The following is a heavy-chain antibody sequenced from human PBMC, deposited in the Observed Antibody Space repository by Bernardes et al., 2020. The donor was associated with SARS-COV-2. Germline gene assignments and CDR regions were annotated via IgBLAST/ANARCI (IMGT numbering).Heavy chain of an antibody. CDR3: ATSGGSSGWYRANWFDP. J-gene: IGHJ5*02. D-gene: IGHD6-19*01. V-gene: IGHV3-23*01. CDR2: VSIHGDV. Sequence: GGSLRLSCAASGFTFNDCAMSWVRQVPGEGLAWVAIVSIHGDVSYADSVKGRFTTSRDNSQNTLYLQMDSLTGEDTAVYYCATSGGSSGWYRANWFDPWGQGTLVTVSS. CDR1: GFTFNDCA.